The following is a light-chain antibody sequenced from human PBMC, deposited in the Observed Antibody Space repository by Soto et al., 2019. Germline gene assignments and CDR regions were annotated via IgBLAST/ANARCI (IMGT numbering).Light chain of an antibody. CDR3: CSYSGSSTIVV. J-gene: IGLJ2*01. Sequence: QSALTQPASVSGSPGQSITISCTGTSSDVGGYNFVSWYQQHPDKAPRLMIFDVDNRPSGVSTRFSGSKSGNTASLTISGLQAEDEADYYCCSYSGSSTIVVFGGGTKLTVL. V-gene: IGLV2-14*03. CDR2: DVD. CDR1: SSDVGGYNF.